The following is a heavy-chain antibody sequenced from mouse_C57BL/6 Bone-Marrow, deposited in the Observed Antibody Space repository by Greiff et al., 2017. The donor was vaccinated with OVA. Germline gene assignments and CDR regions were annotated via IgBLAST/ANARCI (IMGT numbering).Heavy chain of an antibody. V-gene: IGHV1-55*01. CDR1: GYTFTSYW. J-gene: IGHJ1*03. Sequence: VQLQQPGAELVKPGASVKMSCKASGYTFTSYWITWVKQRPGQGLEWIGDIYPGSGSTNYNEKFKSKATLTVDTSSSTAYMQLSSLTSEDSAVYYCARRSHSHWYFDVWGTGTTVTVSS. CDR3: ARRSHSHWYFDV. CDR2: IYPGSGST.